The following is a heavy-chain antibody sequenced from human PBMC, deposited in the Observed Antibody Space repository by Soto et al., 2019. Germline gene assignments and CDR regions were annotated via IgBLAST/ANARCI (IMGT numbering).Heavy chain of an antibody. CDR1: GYTFTSHG. CDR2: ISAYNGNT. V-gene: IGHV1-18*01. J-gene: IGHJ6*02. Sequence: ASVKVSCKASGYTFTSHGISWVRQAPGQGLEWMGWISAYNGNTNYAQKLQGRVTMTTDTSTSTAYMELRSLRSDDTAVYYCASGIYCGGDCYDFYYYYGMDVWGQGTTVTVSS. CDR3: ASGIYCGGDCYDFYYYYGMDV. D-gene: IGHD2-21*02.